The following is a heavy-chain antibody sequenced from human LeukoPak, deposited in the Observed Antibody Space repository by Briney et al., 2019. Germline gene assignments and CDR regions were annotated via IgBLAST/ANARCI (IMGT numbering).Heavy chain of an antibody. Sequence: SETLSLTCTVSGGSISSGSYYWSWIRQPAGKGLEWIGRIYTCGSTNYNPSLKSRVTISVDTSKNQFSLKLSSVTAADTAVYYCARDRRICSSTSCPTYYYYYYMDVWGKGTTVTVSS. J-gene: IGHJ6*03. D-gene: IGHD2-2*01. V-gene: IGHV4-61*02. CDR1: GGSISSGSYY. CDR2: IYTCGST. CDR3: ARDRRICSSTSCPTYYYYYYMDV.